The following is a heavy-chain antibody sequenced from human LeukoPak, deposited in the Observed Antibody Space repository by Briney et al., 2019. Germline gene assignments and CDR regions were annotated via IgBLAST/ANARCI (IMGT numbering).Heavy chain of an antibody. CDR1: GFTFSSYG. V-gene: IGHV3-48*02. CDR3: ARDIGPHWYFDL. Sequence: GGSLRLSCAASGFTFSSYGMHWVRQAPGKGLEWVSFMSDSSGSTIYYADSVKGRFTISRDNAKNSLYLQMNSLRDDDTAVYYCARDIGPHWYFDLWGRGTLVTVSS. D-gene: IGHD1-26*01. J-gene: IGHJ2*01. CDR2: MSDSSGSTI.